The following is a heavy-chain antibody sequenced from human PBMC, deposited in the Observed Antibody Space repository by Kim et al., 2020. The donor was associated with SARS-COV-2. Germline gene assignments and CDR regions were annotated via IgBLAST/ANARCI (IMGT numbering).Heavy chain of an antibody. J-gene: IGHJ6*02. V-gene: IGHV4-39*07. CDR3: ARDSIVGATGMDV. D-gene: IGHD1-26*01. Sequence: YYNPSLESRVTISIDTSKNQFSLTLTSVTAADMAVYYCARDSIVGATGMDVWGQGTTVTVSS.